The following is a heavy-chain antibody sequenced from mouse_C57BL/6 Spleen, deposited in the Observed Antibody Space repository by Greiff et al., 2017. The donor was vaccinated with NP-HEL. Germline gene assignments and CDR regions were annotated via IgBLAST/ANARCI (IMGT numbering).Heavy chain of an antibody. CDR1: GFTFSDYY. CDR2: INYDGSST. V-gene: IGHV5-16*01. J-gene: IGHJ3*01. Sequence: EVKLMESEGGLVQPGSSMKLSCTASGFTFSDYYMAWVRQVPEKGLEWVANINYDGSSTYYLDSLKSRFIISRDNAKNILYLQMSSLKSEDTATYYCARDPYGSSPGWFAYWGQGTLVTVSA. D-gene: IGHD1-1*01. CDR3: ARDPYGSSPGWFAY.